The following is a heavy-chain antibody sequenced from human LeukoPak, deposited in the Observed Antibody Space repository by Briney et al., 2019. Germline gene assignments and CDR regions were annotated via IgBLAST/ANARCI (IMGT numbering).Heavy chain of an antibody. CDR2: IIPIFGTA. Sequence: SVKVSCKASGYTFTSYYMHWVRQAPGQGLEWMGGIIPIFGTANYAQKFQGRVTITADKSTSTAYMELSSLRSEDTAVYYCASLTEYCSGGSCYLGWFDPWGQGTLVTVSS. CDR1: GYTFTSYY. D-gene: IGHD2-15*01. CDR3: ASLTEYCSGGSCYLGWFDP. V-gene: IGHV1-69*06. J-gene: IGHJ5*02.